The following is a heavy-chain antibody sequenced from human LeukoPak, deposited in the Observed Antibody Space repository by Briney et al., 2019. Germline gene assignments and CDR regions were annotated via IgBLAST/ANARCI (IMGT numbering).Heavy chain of an antibody. V-gene: IGHV3-13*04. D-gene: IGHD2-15*01. J-gene: IGHJ4*02. CDR1: GFTFSSYD. CDR3: ARASVGLDY. CDR2: IGTAGDT. Sequence: GGSLRLSCAASGFTFSSYDMHWVRPATGKGLEWVSTIGTAGDTYSSGSVKGRLTDSRENAKNALYLQMNSLRAGDTAVYYCARASVGLDYWGQGTLVTVFS.